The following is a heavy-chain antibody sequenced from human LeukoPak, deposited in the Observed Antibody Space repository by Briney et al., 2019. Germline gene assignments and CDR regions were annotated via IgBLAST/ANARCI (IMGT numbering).Heavy chain of an antibody. CDR2: IKSDGSSI. CDR1: GFTFNTYW. J-gene: IGHJ4*02. Sequence: HPGGSLRLSCAASGFTFNTYWMHWVRQAPGKGLVWVSRIKSDGSSITYADSVKGRFTISRDNAKNTLYLQMDSLRAEDTAVYYCARAFSVGASDYWGQGTLVTVSS. CDR3: ARAFSVGASDY. V-gene: IGHV3-74*01. D-gene: IGHD1-26*01.